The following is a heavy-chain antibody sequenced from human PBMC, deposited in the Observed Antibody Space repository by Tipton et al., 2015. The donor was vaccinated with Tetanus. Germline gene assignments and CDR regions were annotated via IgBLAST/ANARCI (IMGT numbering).Heavy chain of an antibody. J-gene: IGHJ6*02. CDR3: AREEGGLDCGGGSRQPSGNGMDV. CDR2: TYYRSKWYN. Sequence: GLVKPSQTLSLTCAISGDSVSSNSAAWNWIRQSPSRGLEWLGRTYYRSKWYNDYAVSVKSRITINPDTSKNQFSLQLNSVTPEDTAVYYCAREEGGLDCGGGSRQPSGNGMDVWGQGTTVTVSS. D-gene: IGHD2-15*01. CDR1: GDSVSSNSAA. V-gene: IGHV6-1*01.